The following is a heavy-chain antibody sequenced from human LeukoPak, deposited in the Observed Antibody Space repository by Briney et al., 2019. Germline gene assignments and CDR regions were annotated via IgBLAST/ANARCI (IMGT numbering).Heavy chain of an antibody. Sequence: SETLSLTCSVSGFFVSSGYYWGWIRQPPGKGLEWIGSIYHRGTTYYNPSLKSRVSMSVDTSKNQFSLKLTSVTAADTAVYYCARDRSLTGTSSDAFDIWGQGTMVTVSS. D-gene: IGHD3-9*01. CDR1: GFFVSSGYY. CDR3: ARDRSLTGTSSDAFDI. V-gene: IGHV4-38-2*02. CDR2: IYHRGTT. J-gene: IGHJ3*02.